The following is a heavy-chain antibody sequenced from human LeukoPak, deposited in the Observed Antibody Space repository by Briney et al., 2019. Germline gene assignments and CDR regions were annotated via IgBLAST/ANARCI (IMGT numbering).Heavy chain of an antibody. CDR1: GITLSNYG. J-gene: IGHJ4*02. Sequence: GGSLRLSCAVSGITLSNYGMSWVRQAPGKGLEWVAGISDSGGRTNYADSVKGRFTISRDNAKNSLSLQMNSLRVEDTAVYYCAREVDRSFGYWGQGNLVTVSS. CDR3: AREVDRSFGY. CDR2: ISDSGGRT. V-gene: IGHV3-23*01. D-gene: IGHD2-15*01.